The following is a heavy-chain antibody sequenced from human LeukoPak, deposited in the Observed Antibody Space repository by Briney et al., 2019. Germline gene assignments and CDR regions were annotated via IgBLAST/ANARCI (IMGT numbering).Heavy chain of an antibody. Sequence: SETLSLTCTVSGGSIGSYYWSWIRQPPGKGLEWIGYIYYSGSTNYNPSLKSRVTISVDTSKNQFSLKLSSVTAADTAVYYCARGYSYGAYWFDPWGQGTLVTVSS. CDR2: IYYSGST. CDR1: GGSIGSYY. V-gene: IGHV4-59*01. CDR3: ARGYSYGAYWFDP. D-gene: IGHD5-18*01. J-gene: IGHJ5*02.